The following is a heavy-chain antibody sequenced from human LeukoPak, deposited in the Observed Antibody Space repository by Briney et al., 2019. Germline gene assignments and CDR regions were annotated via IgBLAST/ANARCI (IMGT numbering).Heavy chain of an antibody. CDR2: IYYSGST. J-gene: IGHJ4*02. Sequence: SETLSLTCTVSGGSISSSSYYWGWIRQPPGKGLEWIGSIYYSGSTYYNPSLKGRVTISVDTSKNQFSLKLSSVTAADTAVYYCARLYYDFWSGYPSSFDYWGQGTLVTVSS. CDR3: ARLYYDFWSGYPSSFDY. CDR1: GGSISSSSYY. V-gene: IGHV4-39*01. D-gene: IGHD3-3*01.